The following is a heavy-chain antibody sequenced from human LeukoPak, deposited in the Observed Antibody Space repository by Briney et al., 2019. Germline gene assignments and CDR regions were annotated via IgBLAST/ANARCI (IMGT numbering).Heavy chain of an antibody. CDR3: ARAHVADAFDI. CDR2: IYSGGSI. CDR1: GFTFSSYA. J-gene: IGHJ3*02. V-gene: IGHV3-66*01. Sequence: PGGSLRLSCAASGFTFSSYAMSWVRQAPGKGLEWVSVIYSGGSIYYSDSVQGRFTISRDNSKNTLYLQMNSLRAEDTAVYYCARAHVADAFDIWGQGTMVTVSS.